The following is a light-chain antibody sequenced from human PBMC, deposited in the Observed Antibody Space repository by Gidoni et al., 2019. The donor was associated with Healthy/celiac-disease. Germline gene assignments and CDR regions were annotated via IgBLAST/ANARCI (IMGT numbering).Light chain of an antibody. CDR2: EDS. CDR3: YSTDSSGNYYV. V-gene: IGLV3-10*01. CDR1: ALPKKY. J-gene: IGLJ1*01. Sequence: SYELTQPPSVSVSPGQTARITCSGDALPKKYAYWYKQKSGQAPVLVIYEDSKRPSGIPERFSGSSSGTMATLTISGAQVEDEADYYCYSTDSSGNYYVFGTGTKVTVL.